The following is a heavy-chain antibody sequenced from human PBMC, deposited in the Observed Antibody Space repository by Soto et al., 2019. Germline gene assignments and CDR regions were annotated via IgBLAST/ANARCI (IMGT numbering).Heavy chain of an antibody. CDR2: IIPIFGTA. Sequence: ASVKVSCKASGGTFSRYAISWVRQAPGQGLEWMGGIIPIFGTANYAQKFQGRVTITADESTSTAYMELSSLRSEDTAVYYCARGRYYDSSGYYYGPGYYYGMDVWGQGTTVNVSS. J-gene: IGHJ6*02. D-gene: IGHD3-22*01. V-gene: IGHV1-69*13. CDR3: ARGRYYDSSGYYYGPGYYYGMDV. CDR1: GGTFSRYA.